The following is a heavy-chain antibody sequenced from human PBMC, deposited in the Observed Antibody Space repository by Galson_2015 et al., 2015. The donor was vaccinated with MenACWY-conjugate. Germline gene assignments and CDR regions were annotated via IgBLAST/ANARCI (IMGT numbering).Heavy chain of an antibody. D-gene: IGHD5-12*01. V-gene: IGHV3-23*01. J-gene: IGHJ4*02. CDR2: ISGSGGST. CDR1: GFTFSSYA. Sequence: SLRLSCAASGFTFSSYAMSWVRQAPGKGLEWVSAISGSGGSTYYADSGKGRFTISRDNSKNTLYLQMNSLRAEDTAVYYCANLFQGGYDLGGIDYWGQGTLVTVSS. CDR3: ANLFQGGYDLGGIDY.